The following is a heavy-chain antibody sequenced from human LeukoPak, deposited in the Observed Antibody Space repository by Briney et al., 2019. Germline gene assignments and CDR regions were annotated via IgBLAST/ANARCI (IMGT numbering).Heavy chain of an antibody. CDR1: GFTFSSYC. J-gene: IGHJ6*04. CDR2: ISSSSYI. CDR3: ATEWDIAATAREGVEDYDYYYDMDV. Sequence: PGGSLRLSCAASGFTFSSYCMNWVRQAPGKGLEWVWSISSSSYIYYADSVKGRFTINRQNAKKSLYLQIHSPRAQDTAVSDCATEWDIAATAREGVEDYDYYYDMDVWGKGTTVTVSS. D-gene: IGHD5-12*01. V-gene: IGHV3-21*01.